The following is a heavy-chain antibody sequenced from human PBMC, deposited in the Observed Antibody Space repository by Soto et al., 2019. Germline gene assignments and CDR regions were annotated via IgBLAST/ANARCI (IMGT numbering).Heavy chain of an antibody. CDR2: ITPFNGNT. CDR1: GYDFSYRY. Sequence: QIQLAQSGAEVRKTGSSVEISCKASGYDFSYRYLHWVRQAPGQALEWMGWITPFNGNTKYAQKFHDIVTSTRDGSRSTAYMVLSGLIAADTGIYYCVCLGYSYGLDVWGQGTTVTVSS. V-gene: IGHV1-45*01. J-gene: IGHJ6*02. CDR3: VCLGYSYGLDV.